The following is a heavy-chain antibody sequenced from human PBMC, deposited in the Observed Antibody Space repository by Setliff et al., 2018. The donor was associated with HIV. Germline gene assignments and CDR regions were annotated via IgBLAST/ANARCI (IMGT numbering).Heavy chain of an antibody. CDR1: GASISTDY. CDR2: IYYSGST. V-gene: IGHV4-59*01. D-gene: IGHD3-16*01. Sequence: PSETLSLTCTVSGASISTDYWSWIRQPPGKGLEWIGCIYYSGSTNYNPSLKSRVTISVDTSKNQFSLKLSSVTAADTAVYYCARGGGFGGSFDYWGQGTLVTVSS. J-gene: IGHJ4*02. CDR3: ARGGGFGGSFDY.